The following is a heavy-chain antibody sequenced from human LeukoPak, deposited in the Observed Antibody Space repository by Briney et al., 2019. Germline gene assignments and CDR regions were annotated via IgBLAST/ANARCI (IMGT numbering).Heavy chain of an antibody. J-gene: IGHJ3*02. Sequence: SETLSLTCAVSGGSISSSNWWSWVRQPPGKGLEWIGEIYHSGSTNYNPSLKSRVTISVDKSKNQFSLKPSSVTAADTAVYYCARLYCSGGSCYLYAFDIWGQGTMVTVSS. D-gene: IGHD2-15*01. V-gene: IGHV4-4*02. CDR2: IYHSGST. CDR3: ARLYCSGGSCYLYAFDI. CDR1: GGSISSSNW.